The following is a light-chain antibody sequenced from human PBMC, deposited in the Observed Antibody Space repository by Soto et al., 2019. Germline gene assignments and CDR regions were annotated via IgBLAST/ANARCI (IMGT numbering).Light chain of an antibody. Sequence: QSVLTQPPSASGTPGQRVTISCSGSSSNIGSNTVNWYQQLPGTAPKLLIYSNHQRPSGVPDRFSGSKSGTSASLAISGLQSEDEADYYWAAWDDSLNGWVFGGGTQLTVL. V-gene: IGLV1-44*01. CDR3: AAWDDSLNGWV. CDR2: SNH. CDR1: SSNIGSNT. J-gene: IGLJ3*02.